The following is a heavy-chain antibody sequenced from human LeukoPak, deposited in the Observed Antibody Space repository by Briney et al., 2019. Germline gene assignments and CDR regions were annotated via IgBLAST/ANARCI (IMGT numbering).Heavy chain of an antibody. CDR1: GGSFSDYY. D-gene: IGHD1-26*01. J-gene: IGHJ4*02. CDR2: INHSGRT. Sequence: LETLSLTCAVYGGSFSDYYWSWIRQPPGKGLEWIGEINHSGRTNHNPSLKSRLTISVDTSKNQFSLRLSSVTAADTALYYCARVSRGSVSYFDYWGQGTLVTVSS. V-gene: IGHV4-34*01. CDR3: ARVSRGSVSYFDY.